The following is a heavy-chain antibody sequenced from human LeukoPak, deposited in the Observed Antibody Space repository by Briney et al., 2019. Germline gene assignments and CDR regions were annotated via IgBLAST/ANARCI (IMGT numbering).Heavy chain of an antibody. V-gene: IGHV5-51*01. D-gene: IGHD3-22*01. J-gene: IGHJ4*02. CDR3: ARGGDYYDSSGYYDG. CDR2: IYPGDSDT. Sequence: GESLKISCKGSGYSFTSYWIAWVRQMPGKGLEWMGIIYPGDSDTRYSPSFQGQVTISADKSISTAYLQWSSLKASDTAMYYCARGGDYYDSSGYYDGWGQGTLVTVSS. CDR1: GYSFTSYW.